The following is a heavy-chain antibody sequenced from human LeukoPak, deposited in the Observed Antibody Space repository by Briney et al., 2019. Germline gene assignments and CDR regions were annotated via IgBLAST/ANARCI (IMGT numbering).Heavy chain of an antibody. Sequence: SETLSLTCTVSGGSIRSYYWSWIRQPPGKGLEWIGYIYYSGSTNYNPSLKSRVTISVDTSKNQFSLKLSSVIAADTAVYYCASGAYSYYYMDVWGKGTTVTTSS. CDR1: GGSIRSYY. V-gene: IGHV4-59*01. J-gene: IGHJ6*03. CDR3: ASGAYSYYYMDV. D-gene: IGHD4-11*01. CDR2: IYYSGST.